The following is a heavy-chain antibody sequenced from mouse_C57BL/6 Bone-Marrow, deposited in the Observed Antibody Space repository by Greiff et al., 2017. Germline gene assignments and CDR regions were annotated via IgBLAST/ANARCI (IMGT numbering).Heavy chain of an antibody. J-gene: IGHJ4*01. CDR1: GYAFSRYW. CDR2: IYPGDGDT. CDR3: ARKHYGSSGYAMDY. Sequence: QVQLQQSGAELVKPGASVKISCKASGYAFSRYWMNWVKQRPGKGLEWIGQIYPGDGDTNYNGKFKGKATLTADKSSSTAYMQLSSLTSEDSAVYFCARKHYGSSGYAMDYWGQGTSVTVSS. D-gene: IGHD1-1*01. V-gene: IGHV1-80*01.